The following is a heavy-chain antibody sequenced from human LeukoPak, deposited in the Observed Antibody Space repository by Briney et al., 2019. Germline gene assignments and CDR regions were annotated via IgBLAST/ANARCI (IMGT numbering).Heavy chain of an antibody. Sequence: QPGGSLRLSCAASGFTFSSYWMHGVRQAPGMGLMWVSRINSDGSSTSYADSVKGRFTISRDNAKNTLYLQMNSLRAEDTAVYYCARVTSSGFYDAFDIWGQGTMVTVSS. J-gene: IGHJ3*02. D-gene: IGHD6-19*01. CDR1: GFTFSSYW. CDR3: ARVTSSGFYDAFDI. V-gene: IGHV3-74*01. CDR2: INSDGSST.